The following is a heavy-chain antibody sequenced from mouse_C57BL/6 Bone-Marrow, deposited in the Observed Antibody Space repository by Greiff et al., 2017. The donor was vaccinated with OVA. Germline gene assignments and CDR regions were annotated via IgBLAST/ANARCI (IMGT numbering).Heavy chain of an antibody. Sequence: VQLQQSGAELAKPGASVKLSCKASGYTFTSYWMHWVKQRPGQGLEWIGYINPSSGYTKYNQKFKDKATLTADKSSSTAYMQLSSLTYEDSAVYYCAREYDGVHWYFDVWGTGTTVTVSS. D-gene: IGHD2-14*01. CDR3: AREYDGVHWYFDV. CDR2: INPSSGYT. J-gene: IGHJ1*03. V-gene: IGHV1-7*01. CDR1: GYTFTSYW.